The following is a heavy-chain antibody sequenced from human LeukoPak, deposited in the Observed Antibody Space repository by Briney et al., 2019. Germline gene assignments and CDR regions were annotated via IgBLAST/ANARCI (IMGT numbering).Heavy chain of an antibody. CDR3: ARRFSMVRGVINPFDY. CDR2: IGTAGDT. J-gene: IGHJ4*02. Sequence: AGGSLRLSCAASGFTFSSYDMHWVRQATGKGLEWVSAIGTAGDTYYPGSVKGRFTISRENAKNSLYLQMNSLRAGDTAVYYCARRFSMVRGVINPFDYWGQGTLVTVSS. CDR1: GFTFSSYD. D-gene: IGHD3-10*01. V-gene: IGHV3-13*01.